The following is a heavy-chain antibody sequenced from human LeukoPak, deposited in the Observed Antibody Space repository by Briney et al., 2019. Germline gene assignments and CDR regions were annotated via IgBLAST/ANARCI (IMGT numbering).Heavy chain of an antibody. CDR2: ISAYNGNT. Sequence: ASVKVSCKPSGYTFTSYGISWVRQAPGQGLEWMGWISAYNGNTNYAQKLQGRVTMTTDTSTSTAYMELRSLRSDDTAVYYCARDDSSGWYYDRARTNMDVWGKGTTVTVSS. CDR1: GYTFTSYG. CDR3: ARDDSSGWYYDRARTNMDV. J-gene: IGHJ6*03. D-gene: IGHD6-19*01. V-gene: IGHV1-18*01.